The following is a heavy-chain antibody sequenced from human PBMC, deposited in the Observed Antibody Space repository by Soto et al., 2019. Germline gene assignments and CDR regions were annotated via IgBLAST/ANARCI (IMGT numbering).Heavy chain of an antibody. CDR2: ISSSSSYI. CDR3: ARDGLSDYYGMGV. V-gene: IGHV3-21*01. CDR1: GFTFSSYN. Sequence: EVQLVESGGGLVKPGGSLRLSCAASGFTFSSYNMKWVRQAPGKGLEWVSSISSSSSYIYYADSVKGRVTVSRDNARKSLFLQMNSLRAEDTAVYYCARDGLSDYYGMGVWGQGATVTVSS. J-gene: IGHJ6*02. D-gene: IGHD2-2*03.